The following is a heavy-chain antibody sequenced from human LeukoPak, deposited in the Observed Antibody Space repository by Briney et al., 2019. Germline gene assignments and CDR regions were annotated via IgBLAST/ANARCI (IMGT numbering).Heavy chain of an antibody. J-gene: IGHJ4*02. D-gene: IGHD1-26*01. Sequence: PSETLSLTCTVSGGSVSSTTHYWGWIRQPPGKGLEWIGNMYFGGSTYYNPSLKSRVTISVDTSKNQFSLKLTSVTAADTAVYYCARVLKYSGSYYRDYWGQGTLVTVSS. CDR1: GGSVSSTTHY. V-gene: IGHV4-39*01. CDR2: MYFGGST. CDR3: ARVLKYSGSYYRDY.